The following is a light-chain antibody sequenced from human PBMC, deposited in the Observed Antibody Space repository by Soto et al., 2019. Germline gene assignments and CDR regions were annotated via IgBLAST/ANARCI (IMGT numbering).Light chain of an antibody. CDR2: DAS. Sequence: ELVLTQSPATLSLSPGERATLSCRASQSVSSYLAWYQQKPGQAPRLLIYDASNRATGIPARFSGSGSGTDFSLTIGSLEPEDFAVYYCQQRSNWPPWTFGQGTKVDIK. CDR3: QQRSNWPPWT. CDR1: QSVSSY. J-gene: IGKJ1*01. V-gene: IGKV3-11*01.